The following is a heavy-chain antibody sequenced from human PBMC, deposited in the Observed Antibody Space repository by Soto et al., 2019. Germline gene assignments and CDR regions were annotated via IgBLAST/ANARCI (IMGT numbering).Heavy chain of an antibody. CDR2: INREGSST. CDR3: ARDPAPIGWYDY. Sequence: GGSLRLSCAASGFTLSSYWMHWVRQVPGEGLAWVSRINREGSSTSYADSVKGRFTISRDSAKNTLYLQMNSLRAEDTAVYYCARDPAPIGWYDYWGQGTLVTVSS. J-gene: IGHJ4*02. D-gene: IGHD6-19*01. CDR1: GFTLSSYW. V-gene: IGHV3-74*01.